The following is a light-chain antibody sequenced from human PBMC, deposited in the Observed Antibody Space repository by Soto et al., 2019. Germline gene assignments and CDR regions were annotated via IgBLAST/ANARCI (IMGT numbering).Light chain of an antibody. CDR1: QSVSST. CDR3: QQYNNWPRK. V-gene: IGKV3-15*01. J-gene: IGKJ1*01. CDR2: GAS. Sequence: EIVMTQSPATLSVSPRERATLSCRASQSVSSTLAWYQQKPGQAPRLLIYGASTRATGIPARLSGSGSGTEFTLTISSLQSEYFAVYYCQQYNNWPRKFGQGTKVESK.